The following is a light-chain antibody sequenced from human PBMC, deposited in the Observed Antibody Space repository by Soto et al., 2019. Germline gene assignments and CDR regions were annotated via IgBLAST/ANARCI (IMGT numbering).Light chain of an antibody. CDR2: DVS. CDR1: SSDVGGYNY. CDR3: SSYTSSSTLGGV. J-gene: IGLJ1*01. Sequence: QSVLTQPASVSGSPGQSITISCTGTSSDVGGYNYVSWYQQLPGKAPKLMIYDVSNRPSGVSNRFSGSKSGNTASLTISGRQAEDEADYYCSSYTSSSTLGGVFGTGTKVTVL. V-gene: IGLV2-14*01.